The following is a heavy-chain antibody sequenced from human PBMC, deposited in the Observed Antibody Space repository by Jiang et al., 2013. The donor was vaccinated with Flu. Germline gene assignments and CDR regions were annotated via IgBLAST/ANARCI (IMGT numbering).Heavy chain of an antibody. CDR3: AREVARGSGELDY. CDR1: GGSISSGGYY. J-gene: IGHJ4*02. Sequence: PGLVKPSQTLSLTCTVSGGSISSGGYYWSWIRQHPGRGLEWIGYIYYSGSTYYNPSLKSRVTISVDTSKNQFSLKLSSVTAADTAVYYCAREVARGSGELDYWGQGTLVTVSS. V-gene: IGHV4-31*03. D-gene: IGHD3-10*01. CDR2: IYYSGST.